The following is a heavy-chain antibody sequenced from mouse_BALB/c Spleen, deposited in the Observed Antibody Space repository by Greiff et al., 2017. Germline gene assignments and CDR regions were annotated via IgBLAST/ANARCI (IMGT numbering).Heavy chain of an antibody. V-gene: IGHV2-2*02. D-gene: IGHD2-4*01. CDR2: IWSGGST. CDR3: ARSTMITTSGYYYAMDY. J-gene: IGHJ4*01. CDR1: GFSLTSYG. Sequence: VQLQQSGPGLVQPSQSLSITCTVSGFSLTSYGVHWVRQSPGKGLEWLGVIWSGGSTDYNAAFISRLSISKDNSKSQVFFKMNSLQANDTAIYYCARSTMITTSGYYYAMDYWGQGTSVTVSS.